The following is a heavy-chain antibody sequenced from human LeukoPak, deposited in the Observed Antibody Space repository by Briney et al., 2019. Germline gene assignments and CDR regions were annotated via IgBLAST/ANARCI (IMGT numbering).Heavy chain of an antibody. V-gene: IGHV4-39*07. CDR3: ARLPPSRGGTTPYYYYYYMDV. D-gene: IGHD2-15*01. CDR2: IYYSGST. Sequence: SETLSLTCTVSGGSISSSSYYWGWIRQPPGKGLEWIGSIYYSGSTYYNPSLKSRVTISVDTSKNQFSLKLSSVTAADTAVYYCARLPPSRGGTTPYYYYYYMDVWGKGTTVTISS. J-gene: IGHJ6*03. CDR1: GGSISSSSYY.